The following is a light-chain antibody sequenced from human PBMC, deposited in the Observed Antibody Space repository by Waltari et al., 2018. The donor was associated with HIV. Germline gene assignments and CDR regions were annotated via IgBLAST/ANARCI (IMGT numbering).Light chain of an antibody. CDR3: ASHAGSKDV. Sequence: QSALTQPPPAPGSPGQPVTTPCTGTSSDIGAYNHVAWYQQYPGKAPKLMIYDVTKRPSGVPDRFSGSKSGNTASLTVSGLQAEDEADYYCASHAGSKDVFGGGTKLTVL. CDR2: DVT. J-gene: IGLJ2*01. V-gene: IGLV2-8*01. CDR1: SSDIGAYNH.